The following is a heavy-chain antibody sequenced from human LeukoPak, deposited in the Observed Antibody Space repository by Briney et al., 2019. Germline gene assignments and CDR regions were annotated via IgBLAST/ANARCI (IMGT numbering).Heavy chain of an antibody. CDR3: ARDNLMGPDY. V-gene: IGHV1-2*02. Sequence: ASVKPSCKASGYTFTGYYMHWVRQAPGQGLEWMGWINPNSGGTNYAQKFQARVTMTRDTSISTAYMELSGLRSDDTAVYYCARDNLMGPDYWGQGTLVTVSS. J-gene: IGHJ4*02. CDR1: GYTFTGYY. D-gene: IGHD1-14*01. CDR2: INPNSGGT.